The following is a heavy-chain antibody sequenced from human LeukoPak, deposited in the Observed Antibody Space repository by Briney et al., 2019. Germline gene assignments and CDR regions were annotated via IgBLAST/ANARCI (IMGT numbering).Heavy chain of an antibody. CDR2: ISWNSGSI. V-gene: IGHV3-9*01. Sequence: GGSLRLSCAGSGVIFNNYAMHWVRQPPGKGLEWVSGISWNSGSIDYADSVKGRFTISRDNAKNSLYLQMNSLRVEDTAFYYCAKDNRRHYTSGPNPDSLHWGQGALVTVSS. D-gene: IGHD6-19*01. CDR3: AKDNRRHYTSGPNPDSLH. CDR1: GVIFNNYA. J-gene: IGHJ4*02.